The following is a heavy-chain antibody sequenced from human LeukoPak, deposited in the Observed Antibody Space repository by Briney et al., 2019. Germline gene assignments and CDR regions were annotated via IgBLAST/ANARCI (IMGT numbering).Heavy chain of an antibody. V-gene: IGHV3-30*02. CDR1: GFTFSSYG. CDR3: AKPYSGSYAFFFDY. CDR2: IRYDGSNK. D-gene: IGHD1-26*01. Sequence: GGSLRLSCAASGFTFSSYGMHWVGQAPGKGLEWVAFIRYDGSNKYYADSVKGRFTISRDNSKTTLYLQMNSLRAEDTAVYYCAKPYSGSYAFFFDYWGQGTLVTVSS. J-gene: IGHJ4*02.